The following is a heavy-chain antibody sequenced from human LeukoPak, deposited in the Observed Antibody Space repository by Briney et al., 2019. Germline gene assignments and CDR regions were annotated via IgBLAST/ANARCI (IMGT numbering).Heavy chain of an antibody. V-gene: IGHV4-39*01. CDR2: IYYSGST. D-gene: IGHD3-16*02. Sequence: PSETLSLTCTVSGASISSSSYYWGWIRQPPGKGLEWIGSIYYSGSTYYNPSLKSRVTISVDTSKNQFSLKLSSVTAADTAVYYCARHEWSYRYSPDYWGQGTLVTVSS. CDR1: GASISSSSYY. J-gene: IGHJ4*02. CDR3: ARHEWSYRYSPDY.